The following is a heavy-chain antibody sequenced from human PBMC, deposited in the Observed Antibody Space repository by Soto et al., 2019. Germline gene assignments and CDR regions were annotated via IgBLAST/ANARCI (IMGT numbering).Heavy chain of an antibody. CDR3: ARGYYDSSGQSNTFDI. CDR1: GDSIRSSY. D-gene: IGHD3-22*01. J-gene: IGHJ3*02. CDR2: VHYSGST. V-gene: IGHV4-59*01. Sequence: PSETLSLTCTVSGDSIRSSYWSWIRQSPGKGLEWIAYVHYSGSTKYNPSLNSRVTISVDTSKNQFSLKLNSVTAADTAVYYCARGYYDSSGQSNTFDIWGQGTMVTVSS.